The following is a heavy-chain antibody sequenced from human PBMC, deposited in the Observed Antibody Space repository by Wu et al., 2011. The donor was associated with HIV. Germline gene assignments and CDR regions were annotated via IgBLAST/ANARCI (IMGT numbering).Heavy chain of an antibody. CDR1: GGAFSSYG. D-gene: IGHD4-11*01. Sequence: QVQLVQSWAEVKKPGSSVKVSCKASGGAFSSYGISWVRQAPGQGLEWMARIIPIFGTVNYAQKFQGRVTITADKSTSTAYMELSSLRSEDTAVYYRARGSTSRTYGTTPDYYYYYMDVWGKGTTVTVSS. V-gene: IGHV1-69*06. CDR2: IIPIFGTV. J-gene: IGHJ6*03. CDR3: ARGSTSRTYGTTPDYYYYYMDV.